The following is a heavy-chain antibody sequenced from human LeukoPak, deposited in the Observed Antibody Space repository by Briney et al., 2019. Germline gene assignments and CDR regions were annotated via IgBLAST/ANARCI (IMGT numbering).Heavy chain of an antibody. D-gene: IGHD3-10*01. CDR3: ARARGLLLGVDY. V-gene: IGHV3-53*01. CDR2: IYSGGST. Sequence: GGSLRLSCAASGFTVSSNYMSWVRQAPGKGLEWVSVIYSGGSTYYADSVKGRFTISRDNSKNTLYLQMNSLRAEDTAVYYCARARGLLLGVDYWGQGTLVTVSS. CDR1: GFTVSSNY. J-gene: IGHJ4*02.